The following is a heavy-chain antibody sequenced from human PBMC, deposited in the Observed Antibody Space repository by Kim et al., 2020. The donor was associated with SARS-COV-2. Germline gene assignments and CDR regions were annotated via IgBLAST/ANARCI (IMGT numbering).Heavy chain of an antibody. J-gene: IGHJ4*02. CDR2: IKQDGSEK. Sequence: GGSLRLSCAASGFTFSSYWMSWVRQAPGKGLEWVANIKQDGSEKYYVDSVKGRFTIPRDNAKNSLYLPMNSPRGEDTAVYYWAREHPCGGDCYEYYWGQGTLVPVSS. V-gene: IGHV3-7*03. CDR1: GFTFSSYW. CDR3: AREHPCGGDCYEYY. D-gene: IGHD2-21*02.